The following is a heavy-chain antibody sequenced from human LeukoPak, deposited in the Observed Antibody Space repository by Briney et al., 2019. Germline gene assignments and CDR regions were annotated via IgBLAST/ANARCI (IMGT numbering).Heavy chain of an antibody. J-gene: IGHJ4*02. CDR2: IIPILGIA. CDR3: ARMHSYSSSWIDY. Sequence: GASVKVSCKASGGTFSGYAISWVRQAPGQGLEWMGRIIPILGIANYAQKFQGRVTITADKSTSTAYMELSSLRSEDTAVYYCARMHSYSSSWIDYWGQGTLVTVSS. D-gene: IGHD6-13*01. CDR1: GGTFSGYA. V-gene: IGHV1-69*04.